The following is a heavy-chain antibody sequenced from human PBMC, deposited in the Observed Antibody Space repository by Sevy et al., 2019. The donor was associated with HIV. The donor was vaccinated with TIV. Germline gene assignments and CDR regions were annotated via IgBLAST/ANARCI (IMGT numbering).Heavy chain of an antibody. CDR1: GFTVSSNY. J-gene: IGHJ4*02. CDR2: ISGSGGST. D-gene: IGHD3-22*01. CDR3: AKGAPVYDSSGYYYVY. V-gene: IGHV3-23*01. Sequence: GGSLRLSCAASGFTVSSNYMSWVRQAPGKGLEWVSAISGSGGSTYYADSVKGRFTISRDNSKNTLYLQMNSLRAEDTAVYYCAKGAPVYDSSGYYYVYWGQGTLVTVSS.